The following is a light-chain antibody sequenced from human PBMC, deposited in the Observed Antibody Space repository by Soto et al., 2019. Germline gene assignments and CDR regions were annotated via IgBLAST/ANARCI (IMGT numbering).Light chain of an antibody. CDR2: RAS. J-gene: IGKJ3*01. CDR1: QRISSW. Sequence: DIQMTQSPSTLSASVGDRVTITCRASQRISSWLAWYQQKPGKAPKLLIYRASSLESGVPSRFSGSGSGTEFTLTISSLQPDDFATYYCQQYNSYLLTFGPGTTVDIK. V-gene: IGKV1-5*03. CDR3: QQYNSYLLT.